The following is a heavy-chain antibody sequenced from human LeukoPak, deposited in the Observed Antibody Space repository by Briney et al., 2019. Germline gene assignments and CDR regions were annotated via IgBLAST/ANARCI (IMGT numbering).Heavy chain of an antibody. V-gene: IGHV3-21*04. CDR3: ARYYYGSGSYSFADY. J-gene: IGHJ4*02. CDR1: GFTFSSYS. Sequence: GGSLRLSCAASGFTFSSYSMNWVRQAPGKGLKWVSSISSSSSYIYYADSVKGRFTISRDNSRNTLYLQMNSLRAEDTAVYYCARYYYGSGSYSFADYWGQGTLVTVSS. D-gene: IGHD3-10*01. CDR2: ISSSSSYI.